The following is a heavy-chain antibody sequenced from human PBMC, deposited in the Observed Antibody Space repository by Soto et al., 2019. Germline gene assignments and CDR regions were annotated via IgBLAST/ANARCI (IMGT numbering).Heavy chain of an antibody. D-gene: IGHD3-22*01. V-gene: IGHV4-59*01. CDR3: ARSPPRTYYDSSGYYPDAFDI. CDR1: GGSISSYY. J-gene: IGHJ3*02. CDR2: IYYSGST. Sequence: SETLSLTCTVSGGSISSYYWSWIRQPPGKGLEWIGYIYYSGSTNYNPSLKSRVTISVDTSKNQFSLKLSSVTAADTAVYYCARSPPRTYYDSSGYYPDAFDIWGQGTMVTV.